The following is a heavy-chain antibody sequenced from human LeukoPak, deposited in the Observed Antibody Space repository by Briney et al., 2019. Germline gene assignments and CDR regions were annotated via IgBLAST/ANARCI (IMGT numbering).Heavy chain of an antibody. D-gene: IGHD3-22*01. CDR2: IYPGDSDT. V-gene: IGHV5-51*01. J-gene: IGHJ4*02. CDR3: ARPMGYDSSGYLYYFDY. CDR1: GYSFTSYW. Sequence: GESLKISCKGSGYSFTSYWIGWVRQMPGKGLEWMGSIYPGDSDTGYSPSFQGQVTISADKSISTAYLQWSSLKASDTAMYYCARPMGYDSSGYLYYFDYWGQGTLVAVSS.